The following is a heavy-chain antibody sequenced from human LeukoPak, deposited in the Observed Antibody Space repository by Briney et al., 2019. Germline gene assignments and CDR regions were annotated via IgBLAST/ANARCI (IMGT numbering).Heavy chain of an antibody. CDR1: GYTFTGYY. V-gene: IGHV1-2*02. J-gene: IGHJ4*02. CDR2: INPNSGGT. Sequence: ASVKVSCKASGYTFTGYYMHWVRQAPGQGLEWMGWINPNSGGTNYAQKLQGRVTMTTDTSTNTAYMELRSLRYDDTAVYYCARVQYQLLYRGHFDSWGQGTLVTVSS. CDR3: ARVQYQLLYRGHFDS. D-gene: IGHD2-2*02.